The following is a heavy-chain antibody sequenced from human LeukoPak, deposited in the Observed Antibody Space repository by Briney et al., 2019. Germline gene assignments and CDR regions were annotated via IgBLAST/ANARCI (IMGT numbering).Heavy chain of an antibody. J-gene: IGHJ4*02. V-gene: IGHV3-7*01. CDR2: IKPDGSEK. CDR3: ARGGPRIMITFGGVIVI. Sequence: GGSLRLSCAASGFTFSNYWMSWVRQAPGKGLEWVANIKPDGSEKYYVDSVKGRFTISRDNAKNSLYLQMNSLRAEDTAVYYCARGGPRIMITFGGVIVIWGQGTLVTVSS. D-gene: IGHD3-16*02. CDR1: GFTFSNYW.